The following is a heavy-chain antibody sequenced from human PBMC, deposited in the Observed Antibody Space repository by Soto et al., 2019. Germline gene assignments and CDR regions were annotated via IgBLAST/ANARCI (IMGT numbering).Heavy chain of an antibody. Sequence: QVRLVQSGAEVKKPGSSVKVSCKASGGTFSNYAISWVRQAPGQGLEWMGGIILPFGTANYAQKFQGRVTITADESMTTAYMELSGLRSEDTAVYYCARGPDYAGDCDYWGQGTLVTVSS. CDR2: IILPFGTA. V-gene: IGHV1-69*12. CDR1: GGTFSNYA. J-gene: IGHJ4*02. D-gene: IGHD4-17*01. CDR3: ARGPDYAGDCDY.